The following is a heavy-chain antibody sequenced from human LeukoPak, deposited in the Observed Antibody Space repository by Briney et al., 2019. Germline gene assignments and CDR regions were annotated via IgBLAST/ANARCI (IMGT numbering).Heavy chain of an antibody. CDR3: ARGTDITATGSDF. CDR2: ISYDGSNK. CDR1: GFTFSSYG. D-gene: IGHD6-13*01. J-gene: IGHJ4*02. Sequence: PGGSLRLSCAASGFTFSSYGMHWVRQAPGKGLEWVAVISYDGSNKYYADSVKGRFTISRDNSKNTLYLQMNSLRAEDTAVYYCARGTDITATGSDFWGQGTLVTVSS. V-gene: IGHV3-30*03.